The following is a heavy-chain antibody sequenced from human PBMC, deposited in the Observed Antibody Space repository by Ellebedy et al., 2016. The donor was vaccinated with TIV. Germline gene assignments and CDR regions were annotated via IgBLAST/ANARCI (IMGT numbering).Heavy chain of an antibody. V-gene: IGHV3-23*01. Sequence: GESLKISCAASGFTFSDYVMAWVRQLPGKRLEWVSAVCDSDGRTFYAASVKGRFTISSYNSIDTLFLHMHSLRGEDTAVYYCTKRAENWRFFDSWGQGTLVTVSS. CDR3: TKRAENWRFFDS. J-gene: IGHJ4*02. D-gene: IGHD2-8*02. CDR2: VCDSDGRT. CDR1: GFTFSDYV.